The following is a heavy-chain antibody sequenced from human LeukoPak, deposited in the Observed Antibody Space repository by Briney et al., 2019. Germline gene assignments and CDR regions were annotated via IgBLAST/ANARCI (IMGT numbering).Heavy chain of an antibody. CDR1: GGSISSYY. D-gene: IGHD4-11*01. J-gene: IGHJ6*03. V-gene: IGHV4-59*01. Sequence: SETLSLTCTVSGGSISSYYWSWIRQPPGKGLEWIGYIYYSGSTNYNPSLKSRVTISVDTSKNQFSLKLSSVTAADTAVYYCARAWVRGVTTNYCYMDVWGKGTTVTVSS. CDR3: ARAWVRGVTTNYCYMDV. CDR2: IYYSGST.